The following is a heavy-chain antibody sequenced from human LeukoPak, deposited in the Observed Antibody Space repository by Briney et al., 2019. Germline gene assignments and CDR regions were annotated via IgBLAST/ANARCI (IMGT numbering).Heavy chain of an antibody. D-gene: IGHD3-22*01. J-gene: IGHJ3*02. V-gene: IGHV3-23*01. CDR3: AKAGVYYYDSSGPPDAFDI. Sequence: PGGSLRLSCAASGFTFSSYAMSWVRQAPGKGLEWVSAISGSGGSTYYADSVKGRFTISRDNSKNTLYLQMNSLRAEDTAVYYCAKAGVYYYDSSGPPDAFDIWGQGTMVTVSS. CDR1: GFTFSSYA. CDR2: ISGSGGST.